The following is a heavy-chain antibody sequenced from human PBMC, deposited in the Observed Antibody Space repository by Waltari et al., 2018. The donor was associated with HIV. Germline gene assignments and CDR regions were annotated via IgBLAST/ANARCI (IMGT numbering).Heavy chain of an antibody. V-gene: IGHV3-74*01. CDR3: ARDKTDNSVYYFSYYYFYGLDV. J-gene: IGHJ6*02. D-gene: IGHD3-22*01. CDR2: IKTDGSTT. Sequence: EVQLVESGGGSVQPGGSLRLSCAASGFTFSAYWMHWVRRPPGKGRVWVSRIKTDGSTTTYADSVEGRFTISRDNAKNTLYLQMSSLRAEDTAVYYCARDKTDNSVYYFSYYYFYGLDVWGQGTTVTVSS. CDR1: GFTFSAYW.